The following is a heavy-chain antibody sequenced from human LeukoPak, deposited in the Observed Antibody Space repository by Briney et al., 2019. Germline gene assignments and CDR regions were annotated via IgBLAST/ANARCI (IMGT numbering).Heavy chain of an antibody. V-gene: IGHV3-30-3*01. CDR2: ISYDGNNK. D-gene: IGHD3-10*01. Sequence: PGGSLRLSCAASGFTFSSYAMHWVRQAPGKGLEWVAVISYDGNNKYYADSVKGRFTISRDNPKNTLYLQMNSLRAEDTAVYYCARDLEFLDYWGQGTLVTVSS. CDR3: ARDLEFLDY. CDR1: GFTFSSYA. J-gene: IGHJ4*02.